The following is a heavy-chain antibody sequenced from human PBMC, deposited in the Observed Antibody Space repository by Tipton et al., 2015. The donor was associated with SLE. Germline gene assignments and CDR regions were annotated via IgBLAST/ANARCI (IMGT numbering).Heavy chain of an antibody. CDR2: SRNKAKSYTT. J-gene: IGHJ6*02. CDR1: GFIFSDHY. V-gene: IGHV3-72*01. Sequence: SLRLSCAASGFIFSDHYMDWVRQAPGKGLEWVGRSRNKAKSYTTEYAASVRDRFTISRDDSKSSLYLQMNSLRTEDTAVYYCGRLRNAAGHYGMDVWGQGTPVTVSS. D-gene: IGHD1-1*01. CDR3: GRLRNAAGHYGMDV.